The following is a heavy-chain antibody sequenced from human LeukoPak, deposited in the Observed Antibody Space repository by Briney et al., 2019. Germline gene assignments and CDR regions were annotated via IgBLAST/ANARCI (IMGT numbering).Heavy chain of an antibody. V-gene: IGHV3-20*04. Sequence: PGGSLRLSCAASGFTFRDAWMTWVRQAPGKGLEWVSIFSENGVTTYYADSVKGRFTISRDNAKNSLYLQMNSLRAEDTALYYWRFGELGSAYGGQETLVTVSS. CDR1: GFTFRDAW. J-gene: IGHJ4*02. D-gene: IGHD3-10*01. CDR3: RFGELGSAY. CDR2: FSENGVTT.